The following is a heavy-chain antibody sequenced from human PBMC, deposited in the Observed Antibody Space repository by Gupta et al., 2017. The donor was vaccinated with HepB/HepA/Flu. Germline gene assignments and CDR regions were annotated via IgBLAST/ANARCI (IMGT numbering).Heavy chain of an antibody. CDR3: ARSDSSYCSSTSCYRYYYYMDV. D-gene: IGHD2-2*01. J-gene: IGHJ6*03. V-gene: IGHV1-8*03. Sequence: QVQLVQSGAEVKKPGASVKVSCKASGYTFTRYDINWVRQATGQGLEWMGWMNPNSGNSGYAQKFQGRVTITRNTSISTAYMELSSLRSEDTAVYYCARSDSSYCSSTSCYRYYYYMDVWGKGTTVTVSS. CDR2: MNPNSGNS. CDR1: GYTFTRYD.